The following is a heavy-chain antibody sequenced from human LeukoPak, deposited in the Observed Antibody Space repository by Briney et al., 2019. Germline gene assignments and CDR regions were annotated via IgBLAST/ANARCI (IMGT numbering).Heavy chain of an antibody. J-gene: IGHJ6*03. CDR3: AKANYYYDSSGYIHYMDV. CDR2: ISYDGSNK. D-gene: IGHD3-22*01. Sequence: TGGSLRLSCAASGFAASGFTFSTFGMHWVRQAPGKGLEWVAVISYDGSNKYYADSVKGRFTISRDNSKNTLYLQMNSLRAEDTAVYYCAKANYYYDSSGYIHYMDVWGKGTTVTVSS. V-gene: IGHV3-30*18. CDR1: FAASGFTFSTFG.